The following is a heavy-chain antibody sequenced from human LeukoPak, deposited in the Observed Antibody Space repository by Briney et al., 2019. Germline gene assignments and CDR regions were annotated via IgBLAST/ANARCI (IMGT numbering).Heavy chain of an antibody. D-gene: IGHD5-18*01. CDR1: GGSVSSGYY. V-gene: IGHV4-34*01. Sequence: SETLSLTCTVSGGSVSSGYYWSWIRQPPGKGLEWIGEINHSGSTNYNPSLKSRVTISVDTSKNQFSLKLSSVTAADTAVYYCARGGTAMVRYFDLWGRGTLVTVSS. J-gene: IGHJ2*01. CDR2: INHSGST. CDR3: ARGGTAMVRYFDL.